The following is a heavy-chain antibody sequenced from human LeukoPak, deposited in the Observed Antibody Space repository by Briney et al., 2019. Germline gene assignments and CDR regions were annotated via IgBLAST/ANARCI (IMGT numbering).Heavy chain of an antibody. V-gene: IGHV4-59*08. CDR2: IYYSGST. Sequence: SVTLSLTCTVSGGSISSYYWSWIRQPPGKGLEWIGYIYYSGSTNYNPSLKSRVTISVDTSKNQFSLKLSSVTAADTAVYYCARYSGSLFDYWGQGTLVTVSS. D-gene: IGHD1-26*01. CDR1: GGSISSYY. J-gene: IGHJ4*02. CDR3: ARYSGSLFDY.